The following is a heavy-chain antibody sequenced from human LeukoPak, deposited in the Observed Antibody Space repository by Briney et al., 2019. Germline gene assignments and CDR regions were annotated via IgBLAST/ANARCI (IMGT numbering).Heavy chain of an antibody. CDR2: IKEDGSEK. CDR1: GFTFSNYW. J-gene: IGHJ4*02. V-gene: IGHV3-7*01. CDR3: ARARYSDL. Sequence: GGSLTLSCVASGFTFSNYWMTWVGQAPGKGREWVANIKEDGSEKNYADSVKGRFTISRDNAKNSLYLQMNSLRGEDTAVYYCARARYSDLWGQGALVTVSS.